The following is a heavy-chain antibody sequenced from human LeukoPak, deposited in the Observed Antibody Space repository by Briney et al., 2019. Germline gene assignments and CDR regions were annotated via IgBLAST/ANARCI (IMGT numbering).Heavy chain of an antibody. J-gene: IGHJ6*02. CDR1: GGSIGNYY. CDR2: TSYSGNT. V-gene: IGHV4-59*01. CDR3: ARDHGYFGMDV. Sequence: SETLSLTCIVSGGSIGNYYWNWIRQPPGKGLEWIGYTSYSGNTIYNPSLKSRVTISIDPFKNQLSLKVTSVTAADTAVYYCARDHGYFGMDVWGQGTTVTVSS.